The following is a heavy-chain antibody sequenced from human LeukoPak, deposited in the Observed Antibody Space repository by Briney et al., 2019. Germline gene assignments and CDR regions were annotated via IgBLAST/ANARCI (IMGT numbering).Heavy chain of an antibody. V-gene: IGHV4-39*01. CDR1: GDSISSSSYC. Sequence: SETLSLTCTVSGDSISSSSYCWGWVRQPPGKGLEWIGRIYYSGSTYYSPSLKSRFTISLDPSKNQFSLKLNSVTAADTAVYYCASSIFNSGHNWSDPWGQGTLVTVSS. J-gene: IGHJ5*02. CDR3: ASSIFNSGHNWSDP. D-gene: IGHD5-12*01. CDR2: IYYSGST.